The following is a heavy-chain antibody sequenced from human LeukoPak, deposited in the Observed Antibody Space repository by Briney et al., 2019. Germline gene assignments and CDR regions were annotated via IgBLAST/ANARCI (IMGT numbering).Heavy chain of an antibody. CDR1: GFTFSSYG. Sequence: GGSLRLSCAASGFTFSSYGMHWVRQAPGKGLEWVAVISYDGSNKYYADSVKGRFTISRDSSKNTLYLQMNSLRAEDTAVYYCAKDLGGEFDYWGQGTLVTVSS. CDR3: AKDLGGEFDY. V-gene: IGHV3-30*18. D-gene: IGHD3-10*01. J-gene: IGHJ4*02. CDR2: ISYDGSNK.